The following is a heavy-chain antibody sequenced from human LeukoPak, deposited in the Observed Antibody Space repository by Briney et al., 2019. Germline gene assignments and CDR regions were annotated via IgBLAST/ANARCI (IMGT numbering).Heavy chain of an antibody. CDR2: IKQDGSEK. J-gene: IGHJ4*02. CDR1: GFSFSGYW. Sequence: GGSLRLSCAASGFSFSGYWMTWARQAPGKGLEWVANIKQDGSEKYYVDSVKGRFTMSRDNAKNSLYLQMNSLRAEDTAVYYCARNRDGYKSLEFDYWGQGTLVTVSS. D-gene: IGHD5-24*01. CDR3: ARNRDGYKSLEFDY. V-gene: IGHV3-7*05.